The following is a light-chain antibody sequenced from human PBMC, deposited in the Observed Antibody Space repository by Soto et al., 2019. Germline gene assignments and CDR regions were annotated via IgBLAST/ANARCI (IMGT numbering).Light chain of an antibody. CDR2: DDS. V-gene: IGLV3-21*02. CDR1: NLGIYS. J-gene: IGLJ2*01. Sequence: SYVLTQPPSVSVAPGQTARITCGGDNLGIYSMHWYQQRPGQAPVQVVYDDSVRPSGIPERFSGSFSGNTATLTISRVAAGDEADHYCQVWYSGSAQGVFGGGTKLTVL. CDR3: QVWYSGSAQGV.